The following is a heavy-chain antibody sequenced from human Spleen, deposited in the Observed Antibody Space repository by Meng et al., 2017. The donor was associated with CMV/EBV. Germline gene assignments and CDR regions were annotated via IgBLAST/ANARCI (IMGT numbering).Heavy chain of an antibody. Sequence: QVQLVQSGAEAKKPGSSVKVPCKASGGTFSTYAINWVRQAPGQGLEWMGGISAYNGNTIYAQKVQGRVTMTTDASTNTAYLELRSLRSDDTAVYYCARDQQLIPAEYFQHWGPGTLVTVSS. CDR1: GGTFSTYA. J-gene: IGHJ1*01. V-gene: IGHV1-18*01. CDR3: ARDQQLIPAEYFQH. CDR2: ISAYNGNT. D-gene: IGHD6-13*01.